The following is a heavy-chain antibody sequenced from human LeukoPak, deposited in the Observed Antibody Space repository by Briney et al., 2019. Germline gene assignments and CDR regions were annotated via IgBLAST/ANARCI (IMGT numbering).Heavy chain of an antibody. Sequence: GGSLRLSCAASGFTFSSYWMHWVRPAPGKGLVWVSHINGHGSSTSNADSVKGRFTISRDNSKNTLYLQMNSLRGEDTAVYYCAKGGSPSCYSSSGYWGQGTLVTVSS. J-gene: IGHJ4*02. CDR1: GFTFSSYW. CDR2: INGHGSST. CDR3: AKGGSPSCYSSSGY. D-gene: IGHD2-2*01. V-gene: IGHV3-74*01.